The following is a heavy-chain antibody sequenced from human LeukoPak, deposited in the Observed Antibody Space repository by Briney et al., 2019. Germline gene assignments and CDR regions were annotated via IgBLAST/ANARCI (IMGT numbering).Heavy chain of an antibody. Sequence: SETLSLTCTVSGGSMSSSSHYWGWIRQSPGKGLEWIGSIYYSGSTYYNPSLKSRVTISVDTSKSQFSLELKSVTAADTAIYYCARNMTAVTRLDVFGIWGPGTIVTVSS. J-gene: IGHJ3*02. CDR1: GGSMSSSSHY. D-gene: IGHD4-17*01. V-gene: IGHV4-39*01. CDR3: ARNMTAVTRLDVFGI. CDR2: IYYSGST.